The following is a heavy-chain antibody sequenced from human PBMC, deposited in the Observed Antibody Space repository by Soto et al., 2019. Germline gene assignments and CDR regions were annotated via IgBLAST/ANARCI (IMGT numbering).Heavy chain of an antibody. CDR1: GYTFTSYY. Sequence: ASVKVSCKASGYTFTSYYIHWVRQAPGQGLEWMGIFNPTGDTASYAQKLQGRVTMTRDTSTGTAYMELGSLRSEDTAVYYCARGGRIVDTGIGYYYYHAMDVWGQGTTVTV. D-gene: IGHD5-18*01. J-gene: IGHJ6*02. CDR3: ARGGRIVDTGIGYYYYHAMDV. CDR2: FNPTGDTA. V-gene: IGHV1-46*01.